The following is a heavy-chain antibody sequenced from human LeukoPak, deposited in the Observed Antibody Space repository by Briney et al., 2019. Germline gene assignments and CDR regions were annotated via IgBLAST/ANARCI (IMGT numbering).Heavy chain of an antibody. CDR2: IIPIFGTA. CDR3: ARVFSDYYYYMDV. D-gene: IGHD2/OR15-2a*01. J-gene: IGHJ6*03. V-gene: IGHV1-69*01. CDR1: GGTFSSYA. Sequence: SVKVSCTASGGTFSSYAISWVRQAPGQGLEWMGGIIPIFGTADYAQKFQGRVTITADESTSTAYMELSSLRSEDTAVYYCARVFSDYYYYMDVWGKGTTVTVSS.